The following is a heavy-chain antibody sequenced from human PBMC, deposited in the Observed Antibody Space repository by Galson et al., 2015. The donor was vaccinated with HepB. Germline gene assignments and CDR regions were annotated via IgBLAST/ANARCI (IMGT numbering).Heavy chain of an antibody. CDR1: GYTFTSYG. V-gene: IGHV1-18*01. Sequence: SVKVSCKASGYTFTSYGISWVRQAPGQGLEWMGWISAYNGNTNYAQKLQGRVTMTTDTSTSTAYMELRSLRSDDTAVYYCAMGFYGSGSYYGGDYWGQGTLVTVSS. CDR2: ISAYNGNT. D-gene: IGHD3-10*01. CDR3: AMGFYGSGSYYGGDY. J-gene: IGHJ4*02.